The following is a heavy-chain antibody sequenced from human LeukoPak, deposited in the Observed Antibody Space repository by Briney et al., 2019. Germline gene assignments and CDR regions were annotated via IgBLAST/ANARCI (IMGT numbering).Heavy chain of an antibody. J-gene: IGHJ3*02. D-gene: IGHD3-22*01. CDR1: GFTFSSYE. Sequence: GGSLRLSCAASGFTFSSYEMNWVRQAPGKGLEWVSYISSSGSIMYYADSVKGRFTISRDNAKNSLYLQMNSLRAEDTAFYYCARESSGGYYFDVFDIWGQGTMVTVSS. CDR3: ARESSGGYYFDVFDI. V-gene: IGHV3-48*03. CDR2: ISSSGSIM.